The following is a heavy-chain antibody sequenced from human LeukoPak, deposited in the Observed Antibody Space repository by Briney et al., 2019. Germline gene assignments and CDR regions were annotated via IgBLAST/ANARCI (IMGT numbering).Heavy chain of an antibody. CDR1: GFTFISYG. Sequence: SVKVSCKASGFTFISYGFSWVRQAPGQGLEWVGWIGGYDGDRHYGENFQGRVTITTDTSTSTVYMEMRSLRSDDTAVYYCARDLWSVYDTGGYYRDFDYWGQGTLVTVSS. CDR3: ARDLWSVYDTGGYYRDFDY. CDR2: IGGYDGDR. V-gene: IGHV1-18*01. J-gene: IGHJ4*02. D-gene: IGHD3-22*01.